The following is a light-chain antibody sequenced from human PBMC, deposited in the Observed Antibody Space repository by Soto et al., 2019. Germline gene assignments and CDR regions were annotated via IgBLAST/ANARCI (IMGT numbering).Light chain of an antibody. CDR1: QGIRND. CDR3: LQDYNYPLT. CDR2: AAS. V-gene: IGKV1-6*01. Sequence: ALQMTQSPSSLSASVGDRVTITCRASQGIRNDLGWYQQKPGKAPKLLMYAASSLQSGVPSRFSGSGSGTDFTLTISSLQPEDFATYYCLQDYNYPLTFGGGTNVEIK. J-gene: IGKJ4*01.